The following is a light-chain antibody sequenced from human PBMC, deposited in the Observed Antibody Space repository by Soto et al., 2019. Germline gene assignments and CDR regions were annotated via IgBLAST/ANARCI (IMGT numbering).Light chain of an antibody. CDR2: GAS. CDR3: QQYAYWWA. V-gene: IGKV3-15*01. J-gene: IGKJ1*01. Sequence: EIVITQSPAPQSESPGERAPLSCRASQNIENHLAWYQQTPGQAPRLLIHGASTRATGIPTRFSGSGSGTEFTLTISSLQSEDFAVYYCQQYAYWWAFGQGTKGDI. CDR1: QNIENH.